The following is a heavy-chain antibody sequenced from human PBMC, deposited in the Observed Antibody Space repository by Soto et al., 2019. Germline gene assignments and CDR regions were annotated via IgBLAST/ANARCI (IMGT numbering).Heavy chain of an antibody. D-gene: IGHD3-3*01. Sequence: PSETLSLTCFVSGDSIGSYHWNWLRQPPGRGLGWIGYIYNRGSVRYNPSLNSRVTISVDRSRNQFSLSLSPVTAADTAMYYCARGKYDPWSGSYPPNWFDPWGPGTLVTVSS. CDR3: ARGKYDPWSGSYPPNWFDP. CDR1: GDSIGSYH. J-gene: IGHJ5*02. V-gene: IGHV4-59*01. CDR2: IYNRGSV.